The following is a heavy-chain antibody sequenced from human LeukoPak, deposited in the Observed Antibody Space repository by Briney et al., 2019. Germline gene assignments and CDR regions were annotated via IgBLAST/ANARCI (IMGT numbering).Heavy chain of an antibody. CDR1: GFTFSSFW. CDR2: TNSDGTTT. CDR3: ARDGYGSGSWGFDY. V-gene: IGHV3-74*01. J-gene: IGHJ4*02. D-gene: IGHD3-10*01. Sequence: GGSLRLSCAASGFTFSSFWMHWVRQAPGKGLVWVSHTNSDGTTTDYADSVRGRFTISRDYAKNTLYLQMNDLTVEDTAVYYCARDGYGSGSWGFDYWGQGTLVTVSS.